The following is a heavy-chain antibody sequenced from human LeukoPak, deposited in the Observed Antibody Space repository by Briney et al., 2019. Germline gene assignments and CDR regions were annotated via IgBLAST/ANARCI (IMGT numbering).Heavy chain of an antibody. D-gene: IGHD6-13*01. V-gene: IGHV3-30*02. CDR2: IRYDGSNK. CDR1: GFTFSSYG. CDR3: AIPRGIAAARGYFQH. J-gene: IGHJ1*01. Sequence: GGPLRLSCAVSGFTFSSYGMHWVRQAPGKGLEWVAFIRYDGSNKYYADSVKGRFTISRDNSKNTLYLQMNSLRAEDTAVYYCAIPRGIAAARGYFQHWGQGTLVTVSS.